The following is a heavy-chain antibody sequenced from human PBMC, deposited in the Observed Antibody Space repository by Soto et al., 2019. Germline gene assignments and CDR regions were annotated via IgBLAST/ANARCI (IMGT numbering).Heavy chain of an antibody. CDR1: GYSFTSYW. CDR3: ARLWFGELSYAADYYGMDV. V-gene: IGHV5-51*01. D-gene: IGHD3-10*01. J-gene: IGHJ6*02. Sequence: PGESLKISCKGSGYSFTSYWIGWVRQMPGKGLERMGIIYPGDSDTRYSPSFQGQVTISADKSISTAYLQWSSLKASDTAMYYCARLWFGELSYAADYYGMDVWGQGTTVTVSS. CDR2: IYPGDSDT.